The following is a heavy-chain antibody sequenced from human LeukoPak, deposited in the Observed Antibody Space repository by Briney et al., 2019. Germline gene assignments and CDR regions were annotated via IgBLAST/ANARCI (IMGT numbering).Heavy chain of an antibody. J-gene: IGHJ4*02. Sequence: ASVKVSCKASGYSFTDYYVHRVRQAPGQGLEWMGWINPNSGGTNYAQNFQGRVTMTRDTSISTAYMELSRLTSDDTAVFYCARHKSTIATYCLDYWGQGTLVTVSS. CDR2: INPNSGGT. V-gene: IGHV1-2*02. CDR3: ARHKSTIATYCLDY. D-gene: IGHD5-24*01. CDR1: GYSFTDYY.